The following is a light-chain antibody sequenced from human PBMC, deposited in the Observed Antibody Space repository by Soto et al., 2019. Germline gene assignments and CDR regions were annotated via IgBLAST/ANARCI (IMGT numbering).Light chain of an antibody. J-gene: IGKJ4*01. CDR3: QHYDNSFLT. Sequence: EIVLTQSAGTLSFSPGERATRSCRASQSISSTYLAWYQQKPGQAPRLLIFGASTRAAGIPDKFSGSGSGTDFSLTISRLEPEDFAVYYCQHYDNSFLTFGGGTKADIK. V-gene: IGKV3-20*01. CDR2: GAS. CDR1: QSISSTY.